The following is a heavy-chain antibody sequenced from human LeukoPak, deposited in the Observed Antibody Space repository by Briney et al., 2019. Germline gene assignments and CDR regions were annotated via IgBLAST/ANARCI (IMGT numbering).Heavy chain of an antibody. Sequence: AETLSLTCTVSGVSISSSNYYWGWIRQPPGKGLEWIGSIYYSGSTNYNPSLKSRVTISVDTSKNQFSLKLSSVTAADTAVYYCARSGSSGWYLDFDYWGQGTLVTVSS. CDR1: GVSISSSNYY. D-gene: IGHD6-19*01. V-gene: IGHV4-39*01. CDR3: ARSGSSGWYLDFDY. J-gene: IGHJ4*02. CDR2: IYYSGST.